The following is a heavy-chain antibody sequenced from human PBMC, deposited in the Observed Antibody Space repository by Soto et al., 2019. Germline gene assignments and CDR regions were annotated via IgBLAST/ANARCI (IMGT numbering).Heavy chain of an antibody. CDR2: IWYDGSNK. V-gene: IGHV3-33*01. Sequence: QVQLVESGGGVVQPGRSLRLSCAASGFTFSSYGMHWGRQAPGKGLEWVAVIWYDGSNKYYADSVKGRFTISRDNSKNTLYLQMNSLRAEDTAVYYCATALSGYSYGYKSLDSGLDTWGQGTLVTVSS. D-gene: IGHD5-18*01. CDR1: GFTFSSYG. J-gene: IGHJ5*02. CDR3: ATALSGYSYGYKSLDSGLDT.